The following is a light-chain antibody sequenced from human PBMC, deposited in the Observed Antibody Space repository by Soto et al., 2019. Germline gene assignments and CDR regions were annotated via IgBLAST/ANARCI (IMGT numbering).Light chain of an antibody. CDR1: TSNLGNNY. J-gene: IGLJ1*01. CDR2: DDT. CDR3: GAWDLSLNAYL. V-gene: IGLV1-51*01. Sequence: QSVLAQPPSVSAAPGQRVTVSCSTTTSNLGNNYISWYQHLPGAAPRLLIYDDTERPSGIPDRFSGSRSATSATLGIAGLQTGDEADYFCGAWDLSLNAYLFGTGTKVTVL.